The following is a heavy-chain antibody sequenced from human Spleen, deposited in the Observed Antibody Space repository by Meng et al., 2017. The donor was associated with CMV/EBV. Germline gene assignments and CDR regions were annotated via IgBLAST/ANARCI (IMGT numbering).Heavy chain of an antibody. CDR3: ARGYCSSTSCRNAFDI. J-gene: IGHJ3*02. D-gene: IGHD2-2*01. CDR1: GGSFSGYY. Sequence: GSLRLSCAVYGGSFSGYYWSWIHQPPGKGLEWIGEINHSGSTNYNPSLKSRVTISVDTSKNQFSLKLSSVTAADTAVYYCARGYCSSTSCRNAFDIWGQGTMVTVSS. CDR2: INHSGST. V-gene: IGHV4-34*01.